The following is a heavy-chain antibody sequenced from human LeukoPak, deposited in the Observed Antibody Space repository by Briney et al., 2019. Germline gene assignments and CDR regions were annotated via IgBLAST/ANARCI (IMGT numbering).Heavy chain of an antibody. D-gene: IGHD3-10*01. CDR3: AKDSGSYNYYYMDV. J-gene: IGHJ6*03. V-gene: IGHV3-21*04. CDR2: ISSGSSYI. CDR1: GFTLSRYS. Sequence: GGSLRLSCAASGFTLSRYSMNWVRQAPGKGLEWVSSISSGSSYIYYAGSVKGRFTISRDNAKNSLYLQMNSLRAEDTALYYCAKDSGSYNYYYMDVWGKGTTVTISS.